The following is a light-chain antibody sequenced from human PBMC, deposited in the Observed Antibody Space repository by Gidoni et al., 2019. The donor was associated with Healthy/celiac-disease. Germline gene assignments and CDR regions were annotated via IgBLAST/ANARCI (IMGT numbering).Light chain of an antibody. V-gene: IGKV1-39*01. CDR2: AAS. J-gene: IGKJ2*01. CDR1: QSISSY. Sequence: DIQMTQSPSSLSASVGDRVTITCRARQSISSYLKWYQQKPEKAPKLLIYAASSLQSRVPTRISGSGARTDFTITISSLQPEDFATYYCQQSYSTLYTFGEGTKLEIK. CDR3: QQSYSTLYT.